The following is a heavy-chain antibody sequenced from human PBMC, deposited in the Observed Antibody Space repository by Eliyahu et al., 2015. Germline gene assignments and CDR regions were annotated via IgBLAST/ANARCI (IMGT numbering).Heavy chain of an antibody. V-gene: IGHV1-69*01. CDR2: IIPIFGTA. D-gene: IGHD1-20*01. J-gene: IGHJ6*02. Sequence: QVQLVQSGAEVKKPGSSVXVSCXASGGTFSSYATSWVRQAPGQGLEWMGGIIPIFGTANYAQKFQGRVTITADESTSTAYMELSSLRSEDTAVYYCARVTGTPRDYYYYYGMDVWGQGTTVTVSS. CDR3: ARVTGTPRDYYYYYGMDV. CDR1: GGTFSSYA.